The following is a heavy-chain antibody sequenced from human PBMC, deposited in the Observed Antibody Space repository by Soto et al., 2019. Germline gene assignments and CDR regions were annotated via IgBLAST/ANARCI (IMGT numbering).Heavy chain of an antibody. Sequence: QITLKESGPTLVKPTQTLTLTCTVSGFSLMTDGVGVGWFRQPPGKALEWLALIYRDDDKRYRPSLNSSVTVTRDNNKNQVVPTMTSMDPVDTATYYCAHTVARGAYWETFNYWGQGTLVTVSS. D-gene: IGHD1-26*01. J-gene: IGHJ4*02. CDR1: GFSLMTDGVG. CDR2: IYRDDDK. V-gene: IGHV2-5*02. CDR3: AHTVARGAYWETFNY.